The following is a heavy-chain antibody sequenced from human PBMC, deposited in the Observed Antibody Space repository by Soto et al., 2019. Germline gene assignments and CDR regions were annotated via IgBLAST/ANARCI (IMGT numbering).Heavy chain of an antibody. J-gene: IGHJ5*02. CDR2: IYYSGST. D-gene: IGHD5-12*01. Sequence: PSETLSLTCTVSGGSISSGGYYWSWIRQHPGKGLEWIGYIYYSGSTYYNPSLKSRVTISVDTSKNQLSLKLSSVTAADTAVYYCERVATGTGVWFDPWGQGTLVTVSS. V-gene: IGHV4-31*03. CDR3: ERVATGTGVWFDP. CDR1: GGSISSGGYY.